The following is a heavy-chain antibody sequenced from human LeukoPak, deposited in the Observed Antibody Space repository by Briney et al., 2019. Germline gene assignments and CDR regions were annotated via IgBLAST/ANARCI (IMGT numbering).Heavy chain of an antibody. D-gene: IGHD6-13*01. J-gene: IGHJ6*03. V-gene: IGHV1-69*04. Sequence: ASVKVSCKASGGTFSSYTISWVRQAPGQGLEWMGRIIPILGIANYAQKFQVRVTITADQSTSTAYMELTTMRQEYTHVYYCARERNSWYSNYYYYYMDVWGKGTTVTVSS. CDR2: IIPILGIA. CDR3: ARERNSWYSNYYYYYMDV. CDR1: GGTFSSYT.